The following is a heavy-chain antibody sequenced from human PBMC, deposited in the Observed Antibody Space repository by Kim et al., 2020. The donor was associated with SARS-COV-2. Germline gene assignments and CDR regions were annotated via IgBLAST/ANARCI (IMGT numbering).Heavy chain of an antibody. Sequence: GGSLRLSCAASGFTFSSYAMHWVRQAPGKGLEWVAVIWYAGSNKYYADSVKGRFTISRDNSKNTLYLQMNSLRAEDTAVYYCAKAHGHPLYCGCDGPMALGGACGQGTRGSASS. J-gene: IGHJ5*02. CDR2: IWYAGSNK. CDR1: GFTFSSYA. D-gene: IGHD5-12*01. CDR3: AKAHGHPLYCGCDGPMALGGA. V-gene: IGHV3-33*06.